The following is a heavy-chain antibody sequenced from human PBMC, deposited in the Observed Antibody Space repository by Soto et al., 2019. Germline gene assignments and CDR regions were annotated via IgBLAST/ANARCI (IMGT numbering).Heavy chain of an antibody. CDR2: IIPMLPVT. Sequence: QVHLIQSGAEVKKPGSSVKVSCKAAGGTFNTYTLFWVRQAPGHGLEWMGRIIPMLPVTNSAQKFQGRLTLPANKSTGIAFMELTSLTSDDTAVYYCSIGSWSAETFDVWGQGTMVTVSS. CDR1: GGTFNTYT. V-gene: IGHV1-69*02. J-gene: IGHJ3*01. CDR3: SIGSWSAETFDV. D-gene: IGHD2-2*01.